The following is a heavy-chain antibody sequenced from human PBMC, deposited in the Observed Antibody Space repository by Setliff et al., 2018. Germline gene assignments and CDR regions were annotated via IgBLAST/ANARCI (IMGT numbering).Heavy chain of an antibody. CDR2: VYYSGTA. J-gene: IGHJ6*03. D-gene: IGHD3-3*01. CDR1: DGSLSTYY. Sequence: SETLSLTCTVSDGSLSTYYWSWIRQPPGKGLEFIGYVYYSGTANDSPSLRSRLTISVDTSKNQFSLKLSSVTAADTAVYYCARMGGFLYMDVWGKGTTVTVSS. CDR3: ARMGGFLYMDV. V-gene: IGHV4-59*08.